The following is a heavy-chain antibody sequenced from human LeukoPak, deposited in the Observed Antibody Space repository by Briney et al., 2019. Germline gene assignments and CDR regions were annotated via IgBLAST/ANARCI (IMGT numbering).Heavy chain of an antibody. CDR2: INHSGST. D-gene: IGHD6-19*01. J-gene: IGHJ5*02. CDR1: GGSFSGYY. Sequence: SETLSLTCAVYGGSFSGYYWSWIRQPPGKGLEWIGEINHSGSTNYNPSLKSRVTISVDTSKNQFSLKLSSVTAADTAVDYCARGLYSSGWYPNWFDPWGQGTLVTVSS. V-gene: IGHV4-34*01. CDR3: ARGLYSSGWYPNWFDP.